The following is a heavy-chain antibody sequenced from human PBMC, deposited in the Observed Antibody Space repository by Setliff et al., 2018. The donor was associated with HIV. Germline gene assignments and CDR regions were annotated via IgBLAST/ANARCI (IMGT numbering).Heavy chain of an antibody. J-gene: IGHJ5*02. CDR3: VRAHFLVAMTRNWFDP. V-gene: IGHV1-2*02. CDR1: GYTHTELS. Sequence: AASVKVSCKVSGYTHTELSIHWVRQAPGQGLEWMGWINPNSGGTNYAQKFQGRVIMTRDTSTNTAYMELIRPRFDDTAVYFCVRAHFLVAMTRNWFDPWGQGTLVTVSS. CDR2: INPNSGGT. D-gene: IGHD5-12*01.